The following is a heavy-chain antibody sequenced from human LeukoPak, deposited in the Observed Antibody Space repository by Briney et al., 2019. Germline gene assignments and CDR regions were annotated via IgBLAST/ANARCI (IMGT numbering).Heavy chain of an antibody. D-gene: IGHD5-12*01. CDR1: GGTFSSYA. V-gene: IGHV1-69*13. J-gene: IGHJ4*02. CDR2: IIPIFGTA. Sequence: GASVKVSCKASGGTFSSYAISWVRQAPGQGVEWMGGIIPIFGTANYAREFQGRVTINADESKRTDYMEMSRLRYEDTAVYYCARRGATISGPLDYWGQGPLVTVSS. CDR3: ARRGATISGPLDY.